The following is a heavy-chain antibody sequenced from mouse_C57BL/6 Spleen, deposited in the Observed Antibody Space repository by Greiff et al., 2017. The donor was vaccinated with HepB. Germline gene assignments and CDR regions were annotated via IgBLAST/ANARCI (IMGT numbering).Heavy chain of an antibody. D-gene: IGHD1-1*01. CDR1: GFTFSDYY. Sequence: EVKLVESEGGLVQPGSSMKLSCTASGFTFSDYYMAWVRQVPEKGLEWVANINYDGSSTYYLDSLKSRFIISSDNAKNILYLQMSSLKSEDTATYYCARDGGRNYGSSYTFDYWGQGTTLTVSS. J-gene: IGHJ2*01. CDR2: INYDGSST. V-gene: IGHV5-16*01. CDR3: ARDGGRNYGSSYTFDY.